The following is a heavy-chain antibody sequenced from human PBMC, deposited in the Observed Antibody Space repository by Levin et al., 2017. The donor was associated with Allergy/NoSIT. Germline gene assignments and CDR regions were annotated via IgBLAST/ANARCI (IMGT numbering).Heavy chain of an antibody. D-gene: IGHD6-19*01. CDR1: GGSISSSNW. J-gene: IGHJ6*03. V-gene: IGHV4-4*02. CDR3: ARNKLMAGPYYYYMDV. Sequence: SETLSLTCAVSGGSISSSNWWSWVRQPPGKGLEWIGEIYHSGSTNYNPSLKSRVTISVDKSKNQFSLKLSSVTAADTAVYYCARNKLMAGPYYYYMDVWGKGTTVTVSS. CDR2: IYHSGST.